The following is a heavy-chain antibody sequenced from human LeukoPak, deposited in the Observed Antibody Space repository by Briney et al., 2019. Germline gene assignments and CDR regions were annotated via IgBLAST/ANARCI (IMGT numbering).Heavy chain of an antibody. J-gene: IGHJ1*01. D-gene: IGHD6-13*01. CDR1: GFTFSSYA. Sequence: GGSLRLSCAVSGFTFSSYAMHWVRQAPGKGLEWVAVISYDGSNKYYADSVKGRFTISRDNSKNTLYLQMNSLRAEDTAVYYCARDSLAYSSSWLYFQHWGQGTLVTVSS. CDR2: ISYDGSNK. CDR3: ARDSLAYSSSWLYFQH. V-gene: IGHV3-30-3*01.